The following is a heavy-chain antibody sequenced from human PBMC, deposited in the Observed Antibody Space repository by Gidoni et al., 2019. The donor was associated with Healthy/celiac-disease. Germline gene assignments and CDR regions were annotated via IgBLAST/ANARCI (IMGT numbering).Heavy chain of an antibody. CDR2: ISSSSSYT. J-gene: IGHJ4*02. Sequence: QVQLVESGGGLVKPGGSLRLSCAASGFTFSDYYMSWIRQAPGKGLEWVSYISSSSSYTNYADSVKGRFTISRDNAKNSLYLQMNSLRAEDTAVYYCASAFRGVINYFDYWGQGTLVTVSS. D-gene: IGHD3-10*01. V-gene: IGHV3-11*06. CDR1: GFTFSDYY. CDR3: ASAFRGVINYFDY.